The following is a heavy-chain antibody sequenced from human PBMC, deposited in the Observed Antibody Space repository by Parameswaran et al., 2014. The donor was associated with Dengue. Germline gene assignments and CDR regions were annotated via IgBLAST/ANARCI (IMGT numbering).Heavy chain of an antibody. J-gene: IGHJ3*02. V-gene: IGHV4-34*01. CDR2: INHSGST. CDR1: GGSFSGYY. Sequence: ASETLSLTCAVYGGSFSGYYWSWIRQPPGKGLEWIGEINHSGSTNYNPSLKSRVTISVDTSKNQFSLKLSSVTAADTAVYYCASPSSGYPHDAFDIWGQGTMVTVS. D-gene: IGHD3-22*01. CDR3: ASPSSGYPHDAFDI.